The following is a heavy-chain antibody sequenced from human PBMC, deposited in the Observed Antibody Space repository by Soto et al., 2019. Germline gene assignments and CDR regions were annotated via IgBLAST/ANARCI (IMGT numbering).Heavy chain of an antibody. V-gene: IGHV4-31*03. CDR2: IYYSGST. J-gene: IGHJ6*02. CDR1: GGSISSGGYY. Sequence: SETLSLTCTVSGGSISSGGYYWSWIRQHPGKGLEWIGYIYYSGSTYYNPSLKSRVTISVDTPKNQFSLKLRSVTAADTAVYSWARDRHYYGSGSDESYYCYGMDGWGQGTTGTVSS. CDR3: ARDRHYYGSGSDESYYCYGMDG. D-gene: IGHD3-10*01.